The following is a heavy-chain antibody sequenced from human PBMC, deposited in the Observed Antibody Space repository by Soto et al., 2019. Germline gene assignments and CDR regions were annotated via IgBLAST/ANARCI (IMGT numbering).Heavy chain of an antibody. CDR1: GAPITINY. V-gene: IGHV4-59*01. Sequence: SETLSLTCTVSGAPITINYWSWIRQAPGKGLEWIGYIYYSGSTTYNPSLKSRVTMSADTAKDQFSLKLNSVTAADTAVYYCGGDAGGPYDPWGPGNLVTVSP. J-gene: IGHJ5*02. CDR3: GGDAGGPYDP. D-gene: IGHD2-15*01. CDR2: IYYSGST.